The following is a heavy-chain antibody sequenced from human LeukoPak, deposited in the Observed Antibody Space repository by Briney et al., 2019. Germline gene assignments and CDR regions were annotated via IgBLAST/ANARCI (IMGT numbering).Heavy chain of an antibody. CDR2: IQQDGSVK. J-gene: IGHJ4*02. D-gene: IGHD6-6*01. CDR3: ARIGYSSSSFDY. CDR1: GFTVSTNY. V-gene: IGHV3-7*01. Sequence: GGSLRLSCAASGFTVSTNYMSWVRQAPGKGLEWVANIQQDGSVKYYVDSVRGRFTIFRDNAKRSLYLQMNYLRAEDTAIYFCARIGYSSSSFDYWGQGTLVIVSS.